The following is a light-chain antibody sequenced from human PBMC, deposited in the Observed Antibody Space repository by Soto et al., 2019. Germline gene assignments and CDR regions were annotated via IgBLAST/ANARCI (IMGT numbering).Light chain of an antibody. CDR3: QQSYSTPRT. V-gene: IGKV1-39*01. CDR2: AAS. CDR1: QSLLQTNGYTY. Sequence: MTQSPLSLPVTPGEPASISCMSSQSLLQTNGYTYLDWYLQKPGKAPKLLIYAASSLQSGVPSRFSGSGSGTDFTLTISSLQPEDSATYYCQQSYSTPRTFGQGTKVDIK. J-gene: IGKJ1*01.